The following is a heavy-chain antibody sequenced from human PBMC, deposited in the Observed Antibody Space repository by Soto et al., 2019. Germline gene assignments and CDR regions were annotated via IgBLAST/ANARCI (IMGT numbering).Heavy chain of an antibody. V-gene: IGHV4-59*01. CDR1: GGSISTNY. CDR3: ARAIDDTGGYYYWYFDL. D-gene: IGHD3-22*01. CDR2: IFYSGST. Sequence: QVQLQESGPGLVKPSETLSLTCTVSGGSISTNYWSWIRQPPGKGLEWIGYIFYSGSTNYNPSLKSRVTISVDTSKNQFSLNLSSVTAADTAVYYCARAIDDTGGYYYWYFDLWGRGTLVTVSS. J-gene: IGHJ2*01.